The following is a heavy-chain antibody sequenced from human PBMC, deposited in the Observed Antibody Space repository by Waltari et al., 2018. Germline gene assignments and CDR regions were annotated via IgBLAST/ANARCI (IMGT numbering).Heavy chain of an antibody. D-gene: IGHD2-21*02. CDR2: ISGSGCST. V-gene: IGHV3-23*01. Sequence: EVQLLESGGGLVQPGGSLRLSCAASGFTFSSYAMSWVRQAPGKGLEWVAAISGSGCSTYYADSVKGRFTISRDNSKNTLYLQMNSLRAEDTAVYYCAKGVVVVTAPFDYWGQGTLVTVSS. CDR3: AKGVVVVTAPFDY. CDR1: GFTFSSYA. J-gene: IGHJ4*02.